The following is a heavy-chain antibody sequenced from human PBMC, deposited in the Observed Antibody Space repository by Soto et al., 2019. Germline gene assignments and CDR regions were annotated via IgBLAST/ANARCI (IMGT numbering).Heavy chain of an antibody. D-gene: IGHD2-15*01. CDR1: GGSISSGDYY. CDR2: IYYSGST. CDR3: ASDRNGGNFDY. V-gene: IGHV4-30-4*01. J-gene: IGHJ4*02. Sequence: SETLSLTCTVSGGSISSGDYYWSWIRQPPGKGLEWIGYIYYSGSTYYNPSLKSRVTISVDTSKNQFSLKLSSVTAADTAVYYCASDRNGGNFDYWGQGTLVTVSS.